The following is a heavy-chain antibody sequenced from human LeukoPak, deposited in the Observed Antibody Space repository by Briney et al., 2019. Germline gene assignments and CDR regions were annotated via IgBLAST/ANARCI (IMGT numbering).Heavy chain of an antibody. CDR2: IRPTDGST. D-gene: IGHD3-9*01. V-gene: IGHV1-69*10. CDR1: GGTFSSYA. Sequence: SVKVSCKASGGTFSSYAISWVRQAPGQGLEWMGGIRPTDGSTSYAQNFQGRLSMTSDTSTSTAYMELSSLRSEDTAIYYCTRTINSWFDPWGQGTPVSVSS. CDR3: TRTINSWFDP. J-gene: IGHJ5*02.